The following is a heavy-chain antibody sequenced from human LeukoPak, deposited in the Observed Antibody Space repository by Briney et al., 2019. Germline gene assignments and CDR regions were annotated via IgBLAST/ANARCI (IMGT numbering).Heavy chain of an antibody. CDR1: GFTFDDYA. D-gene: IGHD1-20*01. V-gene: IGHV3-9*01. CDR2: ISWNSGSI. J-gene: IGHJ4*02. CDR3: ARDLNWNYFDY. Sequence: GGSLRLSCAASGFTFDDYAMHWVRHAPGKGLEWVSCISWNSGSIGYADSVKGRFTISRDNGKNSLYLQMNSLRDEDTAVYYCARDLNWNYFDYWGQGTLVTVSS.